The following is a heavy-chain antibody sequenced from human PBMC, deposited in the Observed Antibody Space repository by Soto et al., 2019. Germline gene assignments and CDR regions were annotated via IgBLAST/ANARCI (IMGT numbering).Heavy chain of an antibody. CDR2: IIPIFGTA. V-gene: IGHV1-69*13. CDR1: GGTFSSYA. Sequence: SVKVSCKASGGTFSSYAISWVRQAPGQGLEWMGGIIPIFGTANYAQKFQGRVTITADESTSTAYMELSSLRSEDTAVYYCARTGSTPYGMDVWGQGTTVTVSS. J-gene: IGHJ6*02. CDR3: ARTGSTPYGMDV. D-gene: IGHD2-2*01.